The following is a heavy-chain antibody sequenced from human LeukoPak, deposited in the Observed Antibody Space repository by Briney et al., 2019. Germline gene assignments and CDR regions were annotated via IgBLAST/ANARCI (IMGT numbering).Heavy chain of an antibody. CDR1: EFTFSSYA. J-gene: IGHJ4*02. CDR2: ISGSGGST. V-gene: IGHV3-23*01. Sequence: GGSLRLSCAASEFTFSSYAMSWVRQAPGKGLEWVSAISGSGGSTYYADSVKGRFTISRDNSKNTLYLQMTSLRAEDTAVYYCAKPLIVGAQNSQAFDYWGQGTLVTVSS. CDR3: AKPLIVGAQNSQAFDY. D-gene: IGHD1-26*01.